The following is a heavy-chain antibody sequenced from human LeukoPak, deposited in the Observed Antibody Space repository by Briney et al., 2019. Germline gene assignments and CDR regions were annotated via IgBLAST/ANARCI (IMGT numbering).Heavy chain of an antibody. CDR1: GYTFTGYY. J-gene: IGHJ6*03. D-gene: IGHD1/OR15-1a*01. CDR2: INPNSGGT. V-gene: IGHV1-2*02. Sequence: ASVKVSCKASGYTFTGYYMHWVRQAPGQGLEWMGWINPNSGGTNYAQKLQGRVTLSTDTSTSTAHMELRSLTSDDTAVYYCARTAPGTSFGGYYYYMAVWGKGTTVTVSS. CDR3: ARTAPGTSFGGYYYYMAV.